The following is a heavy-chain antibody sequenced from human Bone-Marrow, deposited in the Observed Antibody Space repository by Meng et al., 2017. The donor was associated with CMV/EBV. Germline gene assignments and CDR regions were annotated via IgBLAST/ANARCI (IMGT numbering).Heavy chain of an antibody. J-gene: IGHJ4*02. CDR1: GYTFTSYY. CDR3: ARTLWFAESLGG. Sequence: ASVKVSCKASGYTFTSYYIHWVRQAPGQGLEWMGIINPSGGSTSYAQKFQGRVTMTRDTSTSTVYMELSSLRSEDTAVYYCARTLWFAESLGGWGQGTLVTASS. CDR2: INPSGGST. V-gene: IGHV1-46*01. D-gene: IGHD3-10*01.